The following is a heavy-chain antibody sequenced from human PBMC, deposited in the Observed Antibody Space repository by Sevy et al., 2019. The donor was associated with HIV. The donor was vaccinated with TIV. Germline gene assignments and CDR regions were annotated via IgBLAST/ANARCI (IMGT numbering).Heavy chain of an antibody. D-gene: IGHD2-2*02. CDR2: IKQDGSEK. V-gene: IGHV3-7*01. Sequence: GGSLRLSCAASGFTFSSYWMSWVRQAPGKGLEWVANIKQDGSEKYYVDSVKGRFTISRDNAKYSLYLQMNSLRAEDTAVYYCATSRVGYCSSTSCYSINYYYYGMDVWGQGTTVTVS. J-gene: IGHJ6*02. CDR3: ATSRVGYCSSTSCYSINYYYYGMDV. CDR1: GFTFSSYW.